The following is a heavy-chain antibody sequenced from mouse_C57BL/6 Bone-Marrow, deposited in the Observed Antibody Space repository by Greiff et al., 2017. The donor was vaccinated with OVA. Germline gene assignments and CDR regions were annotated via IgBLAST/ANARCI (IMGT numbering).Heavy chain of an antibody. CDR1: GYTFTSYW. V-gene: IGHV1-69*01. J-gene: IGHJ1*03. CDR3: ARQGNYGSSYWYFDV. CDR2: IDPPDSNT. Sequence: QVQLQQPGAELVMPGASVKLSCKASGYTFTSYWMHWVKQRPGQGLEWIGEIDPPDSNTTYTQKFKGKSTLTVDKSSSTAYIQHSSLSSEDSSVYYCARQGNYGSSYWYFDVWGTGTTVTVSS. D-gene: IGHD1-1*01.